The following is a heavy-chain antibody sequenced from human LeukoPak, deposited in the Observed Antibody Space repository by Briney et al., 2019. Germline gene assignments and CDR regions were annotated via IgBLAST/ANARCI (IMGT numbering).Heavy chain of an antibody. CDR2: INPNSGGT. Sequence: ASVRVSCRASGYTFTDYYLHWVRQALGQGLEWMGWINPNSGGTNYAQKFQGRVAMTRDTSISTAYMELNRLRSDDTAVYYCARGGRGEGTGTTRVAFDIWGQGTMVTVSS. CDR1: GYTFTDYY. D-gene: IGHD1-1*01. J-gene: IGHJ3*02. CDR3: ARGGRGEGTGTTRVAFDI. V-gene: IGHV1-2*02.